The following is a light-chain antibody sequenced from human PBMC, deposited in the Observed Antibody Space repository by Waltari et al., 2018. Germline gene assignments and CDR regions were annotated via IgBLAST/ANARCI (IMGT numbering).Light chain of an antibody. Sequence: QSALTQPRSVSGSPGQSVTISCTGTSSDVGGYNYVPCYQHHPGKAPKLIIYDVTQRPSGVPDRFSAAKSDNTASLTISGLQAEDEADYYCCSYAGSITFWVFGGGTKLTVL. CDR3: CSYAGSITFWV. J-gene: IGLJ3*02. CDR2: DVT. V-gene: IGLV2-11*01. CDR1: SSDVGGYNY.